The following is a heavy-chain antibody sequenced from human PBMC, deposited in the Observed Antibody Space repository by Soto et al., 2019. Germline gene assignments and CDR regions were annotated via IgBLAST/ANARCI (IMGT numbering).Heavy chain of an antibody. CDR3: ARDGHGYNYWYFDL. CDR2: IIPFYGTA. CDR1: GDTFNKYT. Sequence: QVQLVQSGAEVKEPGSSVKVSCKVSGDTFNKYTINWVRQDTGQGLEGMAGIIPFYGTANYALKFHDRIKITADESTATDYMELNSLTSGDTVIYYCARDGHGYNYWYFDLWGRGTLITVSS. J-gene: IGHJ2*01. D-gene: IGHD5-12*01. V-gene: IGHV1-69*01.